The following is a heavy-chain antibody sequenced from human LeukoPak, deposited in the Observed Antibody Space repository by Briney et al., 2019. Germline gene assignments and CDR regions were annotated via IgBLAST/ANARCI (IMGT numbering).Heavy chain of an antibody. J-gene: IGHJ4*02. V-gene: IGHV3-30*18. CDR3: AKETPPAKGGWYPSLYFDY. CDR2: MSYDGSNK. D-gene: IGHD6-19*01. CDR1: GFTFSSYG. Sequence: GRSLRLSCAASGFTFSSYGMHWVRQAPGKGLEWVAVMSYDGSNKYYADSVKGRFTISRDNSKNTLYLQMNSLRAEDTAVYYCAKETPPAKGGWYPSLYFDYWGQGTLVTVSS.